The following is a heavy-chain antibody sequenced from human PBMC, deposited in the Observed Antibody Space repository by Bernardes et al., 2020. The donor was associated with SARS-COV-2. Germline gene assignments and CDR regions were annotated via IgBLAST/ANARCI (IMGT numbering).Heavy chain of an antibody. CDR2: IIPILGIA. V-gene: IGHV1-69*04. J-gene: IGHJ6*02. D-gene: IGHD3-10*01. CDR3: ARRFRELLDYYGMDV. CDR1: GGTFSSYA. Sequence: SVKVSCKASGGTFSSYAISWVRQAPGQGLEWMGRIIPILGIANYAQKFQGRVTITADKSTSTAYMELSSLRSEDTAVYYCARRFRELLDYYGMDVWGQGTTVTVSS.